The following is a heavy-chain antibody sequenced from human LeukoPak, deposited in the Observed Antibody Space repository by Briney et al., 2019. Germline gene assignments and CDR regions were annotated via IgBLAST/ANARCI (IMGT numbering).Heavy chain of an antibody. J-gene: IGHJ3*02. CDR2: ITWNSGSI. Sequence: GGSLRLSCAASGFSFSIYVMSWVRQAPGKGLEWVSGITWNSGSIGYVDSVKGRFTISRDNAKNSLYLQLNSLRAEDTAVYYCARDETYSSSWYLGGAFDIWGQGTMVTVSS. CDR3: ARDETYSSSWYLGGAFDI. V-gene: IGHV3-20*04. CDR1: GFSFSIYV. D-gene: IGHD6-13*01.